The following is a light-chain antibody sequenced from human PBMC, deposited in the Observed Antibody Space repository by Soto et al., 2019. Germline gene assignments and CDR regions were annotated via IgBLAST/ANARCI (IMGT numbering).Light chain of an antibody. J-gene: IGLJ2*01. CDR2: DNS. V-gene: IGLV1-40*01. Sequence: QSVLTQPPSVSGARGQRVTISCTGSSSNIGAGYDVHWYQQLPGTAPKLLIYDNSNRPSGVPDRFSGSKSGTSASLAITGLQAEDEADYYCQSYDSSLRRVFGGGTQPTVL. CDR1: SSNIGAGYD. CDR3: QSYDSSLRRV.